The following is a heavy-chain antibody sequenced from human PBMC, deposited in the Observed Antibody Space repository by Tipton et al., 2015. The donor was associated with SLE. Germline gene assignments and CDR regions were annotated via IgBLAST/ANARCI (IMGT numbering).Heavy chain of an antibody. CDR2: INQSGST. CDR1: GGSFSSHY. Sequence: TLSLTCAVYGGSFSSHYWSWIRQPPGTGLEWIGEINQSGSTKYNPSLKSRVTISVDTSKNQFSLKLSSVTAADTAVYYCARHQEGPYYYYYMDVWGKGTTVTVSS. J-gene: IGHJ6*03. V-gene: IGHV4-34*01. CDR3: ARHQEGPYYYYYMDV.